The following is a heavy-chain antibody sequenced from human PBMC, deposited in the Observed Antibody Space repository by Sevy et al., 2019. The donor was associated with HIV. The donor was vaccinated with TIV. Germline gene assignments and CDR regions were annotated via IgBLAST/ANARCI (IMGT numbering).Heavy chain of an antibody. D-gene: IGHD6-13*01. CDR1: GFMFSDYY. Sequence: GGSLRLSCVTSGFMFSDYYMSWIRQAPGQGPEWVSLISSNGSIYYADSVKGRSTISRDRAKNSLYLQMTSLRVEDTAVYYCARYVGISAAVPDYWGKGTLVTVSS. V-gene: IGHV3-11*04. CDR2: ISSNGSI. J-gene: IGHJ4*02. CDR3: ARYVGISAAVPDY.